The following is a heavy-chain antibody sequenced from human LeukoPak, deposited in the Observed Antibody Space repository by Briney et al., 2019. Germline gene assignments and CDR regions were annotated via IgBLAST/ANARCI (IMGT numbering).Heavy chain of an antibody. D-gene: IGHD3-10*01. CDR2: ICGSGGST. CDR1: GFTFSSYT. CDR3: AKGLLLWFGEPGGFDY. V-gene: IGHV3-23*01. J-gene: IGHJ4*02. Sequence: PGGSLRLSCAASGFTFSSYTMRWVRRAPGKGLEWGSAICGSGGSTYYTDSVRGRFTISRDNSKNTLYLQMNSLRADDTALYYCAKGLLLWFGEPGGFDYWGQGTLVTVSS.